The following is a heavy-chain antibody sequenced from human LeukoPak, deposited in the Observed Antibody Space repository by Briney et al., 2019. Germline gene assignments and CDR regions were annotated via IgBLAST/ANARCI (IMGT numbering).Heavy chain of an antibody. CDR1: GFTFSDYY. D-gene: IGHD2/OR15-2a*01. CDR2: ISTTATTI. CDR3: ARVLDGSNDC. V-gene: IGHV3-11*01. Sequence: GGSLRLSCAASGFTFSDYYMSWIRQAPGKGLEWGSYISTTATTIYYADSVKGRFTISRDNAKNSLYLQMNSLSSEDTAVNYCARVLDGSNDCWGQGTLVTVSS. J-gene: IGHJ4*02.